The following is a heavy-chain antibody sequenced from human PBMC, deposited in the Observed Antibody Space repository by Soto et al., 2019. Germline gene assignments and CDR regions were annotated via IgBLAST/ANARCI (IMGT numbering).Heavy chain of an antibody. CDR1: GFTVSNNY. D-gene: IGHD3-10*01. CDR2: IYSGGYT. Sequence: EVQLVESGGGLIQPGGSLRLSCAVSGFTVSNNYMSWVRQAPGKGLEGVSVIYSGGYTAYGDSVKGRFTISRDNSKNTPYLQMKSRGAADPAVFSGATPPGGGGYWGQGTLVTVSS. V-gene: IGHV3-53*01. CDR3: ATPPGGGGY. J-gene: IGHJ4*02.